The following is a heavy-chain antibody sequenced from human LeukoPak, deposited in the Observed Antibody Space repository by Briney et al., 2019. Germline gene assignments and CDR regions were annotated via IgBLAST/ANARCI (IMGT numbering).Heavy chain of an antibody. CDR2: INHDGSDT. V-gene: IGHV3-74*01. CDR3: VRGGPSTWS. J-gene: IGHJ5*02. D-gene: IGHD2-15*01. Sequence: LPGGSLRLSCAASGFTFKLYWMHWVRQVPGRGPVWVSRINHDGSDTIYADSVRGRFTISRDDAKNTLYLQMNNLRAEDTAVYYCVRGGPSTWSWGQGTLVTVSS. CDR1: GFTFKLYW.